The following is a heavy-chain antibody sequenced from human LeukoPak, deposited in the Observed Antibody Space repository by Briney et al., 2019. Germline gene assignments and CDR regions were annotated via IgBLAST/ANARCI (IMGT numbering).Heavy chain of an antibody. D-gene: IGHD6-13*01. CDR2: INPDGGST. CDR3: ALAAVGTCCDS. J-gene: IGHJ4*02. Sequence: GGSLRLSCAASGFTFSSYWMHWVRQAPGKGLVWVSRINPDGGSTNYADSVKGRFTISRDNAKNTLYLQMNSLGAEDTAAYYCALAAVGTCCDSWGQGTLVTVSS. CDR1: GFTFSSYW. V-gene: IGHV3-74*01.